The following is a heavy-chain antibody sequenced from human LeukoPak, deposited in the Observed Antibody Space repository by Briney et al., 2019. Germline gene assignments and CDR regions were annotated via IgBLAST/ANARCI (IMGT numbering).Heavy chain of an antibody. J-gene: IGHJ4*02. Sequence: GGSLRLSCVASGFTFSSYAMSWVRQAPGKGLEWVSAIRESGGSTHYADSVKGRFTISRDDSKNTLYLQMNSLRAEDTAVYYCAKTKPYGTTWYGGIDWGQGALVTVSS. CDR2: IRESGGST. D-gene: IGHD6-13*01. CDR1: GFTFSSYA. CDR3: AKTKPYGTTWYGGID. V-gene: IGHV3-23*01.